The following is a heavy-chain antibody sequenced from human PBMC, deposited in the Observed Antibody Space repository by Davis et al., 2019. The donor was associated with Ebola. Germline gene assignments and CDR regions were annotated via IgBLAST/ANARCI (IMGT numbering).Heavy chain of an antibody. CDR3: AREGGGYGDNVGRGFLYYAMDV. Sequence: PSETLSLTCTVSGVSISTHYWSWIRQPPGKRLEWIGSIYYTGSAYYNSSLNSRVTISLDTPKNQFSLKVSPVVAADTGTYFCAREGGGYGDNVGRGFLYYAMDVWGQGTTVSVSS. V-gene: IGHV4-59*11. CDR2: IYYTGSA. CDR1: GVSISTHY. D-gene: IGHD4-17*01. J-gene: IGHJ6*02.